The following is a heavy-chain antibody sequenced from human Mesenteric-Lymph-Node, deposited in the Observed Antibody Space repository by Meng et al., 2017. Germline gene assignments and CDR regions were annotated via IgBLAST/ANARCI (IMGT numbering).Heavy chain of an antibody. J-gene: IGHJ5*02. D-gene: IGHD2-15*01. CDR3: ARVEDIVVVVAATRVNWFDP. CDR1: GGSISSYY. V-gene: IGHV4-59*12. CDR2: IYYSGST. Sequence: SETLSLTCTVSGGSISSYYWSWIRQPPGKGLEWIGYIYYSGSTNYNPSLKSRVTISVDTSKNQFSLKLSSVTAADTAVYYCARVEDIVVVVAATRVNWFDPWGQGTLVTVSS.